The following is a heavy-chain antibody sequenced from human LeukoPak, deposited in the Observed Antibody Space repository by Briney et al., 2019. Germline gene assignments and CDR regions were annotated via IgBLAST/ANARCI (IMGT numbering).Heavy chain of an antibody. CDR3: ARAYSSSWCDAFDI. CDR1: DYSISSGYY. Sequence: PSETLSLTCTVSDYSISSGYYWGWIRQSPGKGQEWIGTIYHSGSAYYNPSLKSRVTISVDTSKNQFSLRLTSVTAADTAVYYCARAYSSSWCDAFDIWGQGTMVTVSS. J-gene: IGHJ3*02. D-gene: IGHD6-13*01. V-gene: IGHV4-38-2*02. CDR2: IYHSGSA.